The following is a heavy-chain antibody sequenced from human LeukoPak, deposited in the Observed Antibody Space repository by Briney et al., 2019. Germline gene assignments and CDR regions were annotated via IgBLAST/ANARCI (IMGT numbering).Heavy chain of an antibody. V-gene: IGHV1-18*01. Sequence: ASVKVSCKASGYTFTSYDINWVRQATGQGLEWMGWIGAYNGNTNYAQKLQGRVTMTTDTSTSTAYMELRSLRSDDTAVYYCARDLELWNRGTFDYWGQGTLVTVSS. CDR2: IGAYNGNT. CDR1: GYTFTSYD. CDR3: ARDLELWNRGTFDY. D-gene: IGHD5-18*01. J-gene: IGHJ4*02.